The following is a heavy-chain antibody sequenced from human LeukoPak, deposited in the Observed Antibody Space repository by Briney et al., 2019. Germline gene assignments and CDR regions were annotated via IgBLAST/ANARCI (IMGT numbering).Heavy chain of an antibody. CDR1: GFTFSSHS. CDR3: ARDNALGAQYYYYDYYMDV. V-gene: IGHV3-21*01. J-gene: IGHJ6*03. CDR2: ISSSSSYI. Sequence: GGSLRLSCAASGFTFSSHSMNWVRQAPGKGLEWVSSISSSSSYIYYADSVKGRFTISRDNAKNSLYLQMNSLRAEDTAVYYCARDNALGAQYYYYDYYMDVWGKGTTVTISS. D-gene: IGHD1-26*01.